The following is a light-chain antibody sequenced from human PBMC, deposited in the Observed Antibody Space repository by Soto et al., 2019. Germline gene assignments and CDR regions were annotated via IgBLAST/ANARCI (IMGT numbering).Light chain of an antibody. CDR3: SSYINSITFVV. Sequence: QSALTQPASVSGSPGQSITISCTGTSSDVGANNYVSWYQHHPGKAPKLLIYEVSNRPSGVSSRFSGSKSGNTASLTISGLQAEDVSDYYCSSYINSITFVVFGGGTQLTVL. V-gene: IGLV2-14*01. J-gene: IGLJ2*01. CDR1: SSDVGANNY. CDR2: EVS.